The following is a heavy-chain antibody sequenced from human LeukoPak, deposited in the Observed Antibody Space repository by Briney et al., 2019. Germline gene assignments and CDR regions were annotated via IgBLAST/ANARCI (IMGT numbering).Heavy chain of an antibody. CDR3: ARKSVAEAGIVLDY. CDR2: ISYDGSNK. D-gene: IGHD6-19*01. V-gene: IGHV3-30-3*01. CDR1: GFTFSSYA. J-gene: IGHJ4*02. Sequence: PGRSLRLSCAASGFTFSSYAMHWVRQAPGKGLEWVAVISYDGSNKYYADSVKGRFTISRDNSKNTLYLQMNSLRAGDTAVYYCARKSVAEAGIVLDYWGPGTLVTVSS.